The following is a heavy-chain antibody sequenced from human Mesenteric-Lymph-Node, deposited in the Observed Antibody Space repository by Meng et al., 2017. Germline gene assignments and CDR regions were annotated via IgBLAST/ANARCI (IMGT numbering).Heavy chain of an antibody. CDR3: ASQRQDYYDSSGYYPLGY. CDR2: ISAYNGNT. D-gene: IGHD3-22*01. Sequence: QVQLVRSGAEVKKPGASVKVSCKASGYTFTSYGISWVRQAPGQGLEWMGWISAYNGNTNYAQKLQGRVTMTTDTSTSTAYMELRSLRSDDTAVYYCASQRQDYYDSSGYYPLGYWGQGTLVTVSS. CDR1: GYTFTSYG. V-gene: IGHV1-18*01. J-gene: IGHJ4*02.